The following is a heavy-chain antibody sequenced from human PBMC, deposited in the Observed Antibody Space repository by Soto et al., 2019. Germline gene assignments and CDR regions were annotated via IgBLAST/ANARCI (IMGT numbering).Heavy chain of an antibody. CDR1: GFTFSSYG. CDR3: ARPRGSSSSGGFSF. CDR2: ISGSGGST. V-gene: IGHV3-23*01. D-gene: IGHD6-6*01. J-gene: IGHJ4*02. Sequence: GESLNISCAASGFTFSSYGMHWVRQAPGKGLEWVSAISGSGGSTYYADSVKGRFTISRDNSKNTLYLQMNSLRAEDTAVYYCARPRGSSSSGGFSFWGQGTLVTVSS.